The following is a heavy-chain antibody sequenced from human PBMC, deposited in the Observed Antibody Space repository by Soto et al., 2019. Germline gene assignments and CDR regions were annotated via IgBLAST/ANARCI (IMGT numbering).Heavy chain of an antibody. CDR2: INHSGST. CDR3: ARDSEELAGAPVDY. Sequence: SETLSLTCAVYGGSFSGYYWSWIGQPPGKGLEWIGEINHSGSTNYNPSLKSRVTISVDTSKNQFSLKLSSVTAADTAVYYCARDSEELAGAPVDYWGQGTLVTVSS. D-gene: IGHD1-26*01. V-gene: IGHV4-34*01. CDR1: GGSFSGYY. J-gene: IGHJ4*02.